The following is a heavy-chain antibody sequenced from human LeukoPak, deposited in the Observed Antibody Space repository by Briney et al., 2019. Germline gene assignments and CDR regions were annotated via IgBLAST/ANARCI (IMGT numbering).Heavy chain of an antibody. CDR2: ISWNSGSM. CDR3: AKGYYYDSSGYLDY. J-gene: IGHJ4*02. V-gene: IGHV3-9*01. CDR1: GFTFDDYA. Sequence: GGSLRLSCAASGFTFDDYAMHWVRQAPGKGLEWVSGISWNSGSMGYADSVKGRFTISRDNAKNSLYLQMNSLRAEDTALYYCAKGYYYDSSGYLDYWGQGTLVTVSS. D-gene: IGHD3-22*01.